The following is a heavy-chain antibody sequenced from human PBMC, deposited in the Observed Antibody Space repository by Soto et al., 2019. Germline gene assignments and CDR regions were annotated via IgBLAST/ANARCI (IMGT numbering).Heavy chain of an antibody. CDR2: IYHSGST. J-gene: IGHJ6*02. CDR1: GGSISSGGYS. CDR3: ARSQGYMEWLSYGMDV. V-gene: IGHV4-30-2*01. Sequence: SETLSLTCAVSGGSISSGGYSWSWIRQPPGKGLEWIGYIYHSGSTYYNPSLKSRVTISVDRSKNQFSLKLSSVTAADTAVYYCARSQGYMEWLSYGMDVWGQGTTVPVSS. D-gene: IGHD3-3*01.